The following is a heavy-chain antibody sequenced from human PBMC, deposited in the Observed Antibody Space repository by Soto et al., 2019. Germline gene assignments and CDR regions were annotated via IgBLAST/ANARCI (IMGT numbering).Heavy chain of an antibody. D-gene: IGHD2-21*01. Sequence: EVQLLESGGGLVQPGGSLRLSCAASGLTFGSYAMSWVRQAPGKGLEWVSAISGSGGTTYYADSVRGRFTISRDNSENTLYLQMNSVRADDTAVYYCAKDSPSHVGGWELRFDYWGQGTLVTVSS. CDR1: GLTFGSYA. CDR2: ISGSGGTT. V-gene: IGHV3-23*01. J-gene: IGHJ4*02. CDR3: AKDSPSHVGGWELRFDY.